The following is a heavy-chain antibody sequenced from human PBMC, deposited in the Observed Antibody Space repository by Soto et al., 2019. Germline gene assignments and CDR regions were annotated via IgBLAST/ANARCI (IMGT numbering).Heavy chain of an antibody. D-gene: IGHD3-10*01. J-gene: IGHJ4*02. Sequence: EVQLLESGGGLVQPGGSLRLSCAASGFTFSNFAISWVRHAPGKGLEWVSGISGSGSITYYADSLKGRFTISRDNSKNTLYLQMNSLRAEDTAVYYCAKGMYCYGSESYYNVAYWGQGTLVTVSS. CDR3: AKGMYCYGSESYYNVAY. CDR1: GFTFSNFA. V-gene: IGHV3-23*01. CDR2: ISGSGSIT.